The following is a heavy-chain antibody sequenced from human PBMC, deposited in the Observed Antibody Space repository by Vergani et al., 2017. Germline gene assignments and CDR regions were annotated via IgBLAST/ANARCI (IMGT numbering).Heavy chain of an antibody. V-gene: IGHV4-31*03. Sequence: QVQLQESGPGLVKPSQTLSLTCSVLGDSISSGVYYWNWIRQHPGKGLEWIGYIYSTGSTHHNPSLRRRINMSVDTSKNQFSLKLNSVTAADTAMYYCARMGGYDEGDAFRIGYFDSWGPGILVTVSS. J-gene: IGHJ4*02. CDR2: IYSTGST. CDR1: GDSISSGVYY. D-gene: IGHD3-22*01. CDR3: ARMGGYDEGDAFRIGYFDS.